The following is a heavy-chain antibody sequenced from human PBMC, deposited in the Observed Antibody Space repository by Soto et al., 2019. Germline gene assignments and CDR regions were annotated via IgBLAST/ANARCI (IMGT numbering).Heavy chain of an antibody. CDR3: ARRQDWNYLFDN. V-gene: IGHV4-59*01. D-gene: IGHD1-7*01. J-gene: IGHJ4*02. CDR2: SYYSGTT. CDR1: GGSINNYY. Sequence: SETLSLTCTVSGGSINNYYWSWIRQSPGRGLEWIGCSYYSGTTNYNPSLSSRVTISLGASKTQFSLRLRSVTAADTAVYYCARRQDWNYLFDNWGPGILVT.